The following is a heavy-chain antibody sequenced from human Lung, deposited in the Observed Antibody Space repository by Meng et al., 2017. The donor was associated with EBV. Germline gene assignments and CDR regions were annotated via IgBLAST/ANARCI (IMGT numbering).Heavy chain of an antibody. V-gene: IGHV4-34*01. J-gene: IGHJ4*02. CDR2: INHSGST. Sequence: HQWSAGLFYPLGTLSLTWPVFGGSFSGYYWSWIRTPPGKGLEWIGEINHSGSTNYNPSLKSRVTISVDTSKNQFSLKLSSVTAADTAVYYCARGFLSFVRVFDYWGQGTLVTVSS. CDR1: GGSFSGYY. D-gene: IGHD2/OR15-2a*01. CDR3: ARGFLSFVRVFDY.